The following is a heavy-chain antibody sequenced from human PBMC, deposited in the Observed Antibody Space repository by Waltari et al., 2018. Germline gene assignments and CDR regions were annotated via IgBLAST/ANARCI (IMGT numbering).Heavy chain of an antibody. Sequence: QVQLVQSGAEGRNLGAQVRFSGRAPGSPSPAFPRHWVRQAPGQRLEWMGWINAGNGNTKYSQKFQGRVTITRDTSASTAYMELSSLRSEDTAVYYCARLGDAWGGPWGQGTLVTVSS. V-gene: IGHV1-3*01. CDR2: INAGNGNT. CDR3: ARLGDAWGGP. J-gene: IGHJ5*02. D-gene: IGHD3-16*01. CDR1: GSPSPAFP.